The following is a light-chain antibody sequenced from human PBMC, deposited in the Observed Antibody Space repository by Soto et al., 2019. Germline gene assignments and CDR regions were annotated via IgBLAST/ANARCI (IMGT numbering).Light chain of an antibody. J-gene: IGKJ1*01. Sequence: EIVLTQSPGTLSLSPGERATLSCRAGQSVSISYLAWYQHKPVRAPRLLMYGASSSATGIPDRFSSSASRTDFTLTISSREPEDVAAYYCQQYDSSPKTVGQGTK. CDR2: GAS. CDR3: QQYDSSPKT. V-gene: IGKV3-20*01. CDR1: QSVSISY.